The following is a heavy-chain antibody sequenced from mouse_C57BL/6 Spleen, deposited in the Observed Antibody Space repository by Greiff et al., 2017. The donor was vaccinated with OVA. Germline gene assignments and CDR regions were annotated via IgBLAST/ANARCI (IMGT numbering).Heavy chain of an antibody. CDR3: ARTDGNPPFDY. Sequence: DVQLQESGPGLVKPSQSLSLTCSVTGYSITSGYYWNWIRQFPGNKLEWMGYISYDGSNNYNPSLKNRISITRDTSKNQFFLKLNSVTTEDTATYCCARTDGNPPFDYWGQGTTLTVSS. CDR2: ISYDGSN. V-gene: IGHV3-6*01. CDR1: GYSITSGYY. J-gene: IGHJ2*01. D-gene: IGHD2-1*01.